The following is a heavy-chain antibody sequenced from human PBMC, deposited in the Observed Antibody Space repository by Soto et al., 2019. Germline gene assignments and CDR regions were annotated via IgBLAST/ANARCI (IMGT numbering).Heavy chain of an antibody. D-gene: IGHD6-19*01. CDR1: GYTFTSYG. CDR3: ATSRASIAVAGETEYYFDS. V-gene: IGHV1-18*01. J-gene: IGHJ4*02. CDR2: ISAYNGNT. Sequence: ASVKVSCKAYGYTFTSYGISWVRQAPGQGLEWMGWISAYNGNTNYAQKLQGRVTMTTDTSTSTAYMELSRLRSDDTAVYYCATSRASIAVAGETEYYFDSWGQGTLVTVSS.